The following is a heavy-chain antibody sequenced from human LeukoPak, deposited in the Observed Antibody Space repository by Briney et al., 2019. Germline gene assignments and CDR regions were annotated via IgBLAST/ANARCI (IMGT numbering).Heavy chain of an antibody. V-gene: IGHV1-2*02. CDR1: GYTFTGYH. CDR2: INPDSGGT. CDR3: ARDLTGDPAAYFDF. D-gene: IGHD3-9*01. Sequence: ASVKVSCKASGYTFTGYHIHWVRQAPGQGLEWMGWINPDSGGTNFPQNFQGRVTMTRDTSISTACMEISWLRSDDTAVYYCARDLTGDPAAYFDFWGQGTLVTVSS. J-gene: IGHJ4*02.